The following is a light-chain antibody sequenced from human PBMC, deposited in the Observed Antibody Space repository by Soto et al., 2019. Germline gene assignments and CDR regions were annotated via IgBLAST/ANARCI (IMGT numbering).Light chain of an antibody. CDR2: AAS. V-gene: IGKV1-39*01. CDR1: QIISTY. Sequence: DIQMTQSPSSLSASVGDRVTITCRASQIISTYLNWYQQRAGLAPRLLIYAASSLQSGVPPRFSGSGSGTDFTLTISSLQHEDFATYFCQQTYSAPPTFGQGTK. CDR3: QQTYSAPPT. J-gene: IGKJ1*01.